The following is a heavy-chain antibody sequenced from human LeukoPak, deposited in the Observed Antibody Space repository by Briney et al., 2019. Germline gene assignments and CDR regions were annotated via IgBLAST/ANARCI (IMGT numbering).Heavy chain of an antibody. Sequence: PSETLSLTCTVSGGSIRSYYWSWIRQPPGKGLEWIGYIYYSGSTNYNPSLKRLVTISVDTSKNQFSLNLCSVTAADTAVYYCARGGGSTDYYDSSGYFWGQGTLVTVSS. D-gene: IGHD3-22*01. CDR1: GGSIRSYY. V-gene: IGHV4-59*01. CDR3: ARGGGSTDYYDSSGYF. CDR2: IYYSGST. J-gene: IGHJ4*02.